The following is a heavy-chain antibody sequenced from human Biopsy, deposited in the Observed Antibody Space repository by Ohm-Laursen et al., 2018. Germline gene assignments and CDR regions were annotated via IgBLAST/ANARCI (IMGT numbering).Heavy chain of an antibody. CDR3: ARTPILIVSAGLVYRHRRHLQGMDV. CDR1: GFSLSARGMC. D-gene: IGHD6-13*01. V-gene: IGHV2-70*11. J-gene: IGHJ6*02. Sequence: PTQTLTLTYSFSGFSLSARGMCVSWIRQAPGKALEWLARVDWVDYKDYSASLQTKLSISKDTSNDQVVLTVNNVDPADTATYYCARTPILIVSAGLVYRHRRHLQGMDVWGQGIAVTVS. CDR2: VDWVDYK.